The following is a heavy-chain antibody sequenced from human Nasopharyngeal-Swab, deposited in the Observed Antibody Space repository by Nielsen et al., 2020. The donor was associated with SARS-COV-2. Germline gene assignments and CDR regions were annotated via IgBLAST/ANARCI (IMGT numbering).Heavy chain of an antibody. J-gene: IGHJ4*02. Sequence: GGSLRLSCAASIFTFSSYWMHWVRQAPGKGLVWVSRINSDGSSTSYADSVKGRFTISRDNSKNTLYLQMNSLRAEDTAVYYCAKGVYSYGYVADLYFDYWGQGTLVTVSS. D-gene: IGHD5-18*01. CDR2: INSDGSST. V-gene: IGHV3-74*01. CDR1: IFTFSSYW. CDR3: AKGVYSYGYVADLYFDY.